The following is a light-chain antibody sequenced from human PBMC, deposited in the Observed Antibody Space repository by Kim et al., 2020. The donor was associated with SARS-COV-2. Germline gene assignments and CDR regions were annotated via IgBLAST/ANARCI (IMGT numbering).Light chain of an antibody. CDR2: AAS. V-gene: IGKV1-8*01. J-gene: IGKJ2*03. CDR1: QGISSY. CDR3: QQYYSYPRS. Sequence: SASTGDRVTITCRASQGISSYLAWYQQKPGKAPKLLIYAASTVQSGVPSRFSGSGSGTDFTLTISCLQSEDFATYYCQQYYSYPRSFGQGTKLEI.